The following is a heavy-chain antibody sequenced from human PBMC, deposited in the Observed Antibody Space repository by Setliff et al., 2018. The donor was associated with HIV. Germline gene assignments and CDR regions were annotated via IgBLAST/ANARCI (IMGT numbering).Heavy chain of an antibody. CDR3: ARDAHEDYYYYMDV. CDR2: IYFSGST. CDR1: GGSISSYY. V-gene: IGHV4-59*12. J-gene: IGHJ6*03. Sequence: TSETLSLTCTVSGGSISSYYWSWIRQPPGKGLEWIGYIYFSGSTNYNPSLKSRVTISVDTSKNQFSLKLSSVTAADTAVYYCARDAHEDYYYYMDVWGKGTTVTVSS.